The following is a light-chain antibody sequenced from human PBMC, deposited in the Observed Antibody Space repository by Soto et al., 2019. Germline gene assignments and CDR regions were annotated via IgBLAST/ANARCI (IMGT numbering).Light chain of an antibody. Sequence: IVMTQSPVTLSVSPGERATLSCRASQSISNSLAWYQQRPGQAPRLLIHDASTRATGIPARFSGSGSGTEFTLTISSLQSEDFALYYCQQYHNWPPITFGQGTRLEIK. V-gene: IGKV3-15*01. CDR2: DAS. J-gene: IGKJ5*01. CDR3: QQYHNWPPIT. CDR1: QSISNS.